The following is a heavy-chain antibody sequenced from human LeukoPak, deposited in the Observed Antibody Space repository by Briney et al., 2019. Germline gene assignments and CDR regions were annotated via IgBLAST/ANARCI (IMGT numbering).Heavy chain of an antibody. D-gene: IGHD6-13*01. CDR1: GYTFTSYH. V-gene: IGHV1-46*01. J-gene: IGHJ4*02. CDR2: IYPSGGST. CDR3: ARDSSRWSFDY. Sequence: GASVKVSCKASGYTFTSYHMHWVRQAPGQGLEWMGIIYPSGGSTSYAQKFQGRVTMTRDTSTTTVFMELSSLRSEDTAAYYCARDSSRWSFDYWGQGTLVTVSS.